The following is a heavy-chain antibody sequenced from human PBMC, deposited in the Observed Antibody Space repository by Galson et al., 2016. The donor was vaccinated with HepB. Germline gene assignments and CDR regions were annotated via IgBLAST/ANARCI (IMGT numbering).Heavy chain of an antibody. D-gene: IGHD4-23*01. J-gene: IGHJ2*01. CDR2: ITSSSNYI. V-gene: IGHV3-21*01. CDR1: GFTFNSYN. CDR3: TRAYVGKARRGTYWYFDL. Sequence: SLRLSCAASGFTFNSYNMNWVRQAPGKGLEWVSSITSSSNYIYYADSVRGRFTITRDNAKNSLHLQMTSLRAEDTAVYYCTRAYVGKARRGTYWYFDLWGRGTLVTVSS.